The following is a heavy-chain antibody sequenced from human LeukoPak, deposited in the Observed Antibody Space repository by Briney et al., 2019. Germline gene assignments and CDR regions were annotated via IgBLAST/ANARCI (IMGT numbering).Heavy chain of an antibody. J-gene: IGHJ5*02. Sequence: SETLSLTCTVSGGSISSHYWSWIRQPPGKGLEWIGYIYYSGSTNYNPSPKSRVTISVDTSKNQFSLKLSSVTAADTAVYYCARDGISGSYRNWFDPWGQGTLVTVSS. CDR2: IYYSGST. CDR1: GGSISSHY. V-gene: IGHV4-59*11. D-gene: IGHD3-16*02. CDR3: ARDGISGSYRNWFDP.